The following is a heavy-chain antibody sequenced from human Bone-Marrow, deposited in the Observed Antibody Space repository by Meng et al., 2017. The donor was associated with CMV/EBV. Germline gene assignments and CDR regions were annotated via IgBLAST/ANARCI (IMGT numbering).Heavy chain of an antibody. CDR2: MNPNSGNT. V-gene: IGHV1-8*02. CDR3: AGSSTSNGYGMDV. D-gene: IGHD2-2*01. Sequence: ASVKVSCKASGYTFTSYYMHWVRQAPGQGLEWMGWMNPNSGNTGYAQKFQGRVTMTRNTSISTAYMELSSLRSEDTAVYYCAGSSTSNGYGMDVWGQGTTVTVSS. CDR1: GYTFTSYY. J-gene: IGHJ6*02.